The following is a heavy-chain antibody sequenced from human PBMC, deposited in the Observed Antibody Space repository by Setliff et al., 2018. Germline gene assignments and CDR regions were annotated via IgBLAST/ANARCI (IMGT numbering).Heavy chain of an antibody. Sequence: ASVKVSCKASGYTFTSYGINWVRQAPGQRLEWVGWISGYNGDTNYAQKFQGRVTLTTDRSTSTAYMELRSLKSDDTAVYYCARCLPFLSGYDRGAFDSWGQGTLGTVSS. D-gene: IGHD5-12*01. V-gene: IGHV1-18*01. CDR3: ARCLPFLSGYDRGAFDS. CDR2: ISGYNGDT. CDR1: GYTFTSYG. J-gene: IGHJ4*02.